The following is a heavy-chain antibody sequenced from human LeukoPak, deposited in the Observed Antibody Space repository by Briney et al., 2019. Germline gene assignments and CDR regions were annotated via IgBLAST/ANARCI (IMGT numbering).Heavy chain of an antibody. J-gene: IGHJ5*02. CDR1: GCRFTSYW. V-gene: IGHV5-51*01. Sequence: GESLKISCKGSGCRFTSYWIGWVRQMPGKGLEWMGIIYPGDSDTRYSPSFQGQVTISADKSISTAYLQWSSLKASDTAMYYCARGRYCSSASCYLTWFDPWGQGTLVTVSS. CDR3: ARGRYCSSASCYLTWFDP. CDR2: IYPGDSDT. D-gene: IGHD2-2*01.